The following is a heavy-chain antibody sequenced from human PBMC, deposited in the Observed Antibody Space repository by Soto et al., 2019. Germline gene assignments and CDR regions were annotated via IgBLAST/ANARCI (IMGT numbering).Heavy chain of an antibody. D-gene: IGHD3-16*01. J-gene: IGHJ4*02. CDR3: VKGSDTSRPYYFDY. V-gene: IGHV3-23*01. Sequence: GGSLRLSCAVSGFTFRGYAMSWVRQAPGKGLEWVSAITNSGGDTYHADSVKGRFTISRDNSKNTLYLQMNSLRAEDAAVYYCVKGSDTSRPYYFDYWGQGTQVTVSS. CDR2: ITNSGGDT. CDR1: GFTFRGYA.